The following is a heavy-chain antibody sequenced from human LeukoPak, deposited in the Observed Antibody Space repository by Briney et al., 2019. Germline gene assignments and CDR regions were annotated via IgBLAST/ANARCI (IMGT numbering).Heavy chain of an antibody. CDR1: GYTLTELS. V-gene: IGHV1-24*01. D-gene: IGHD3-10*01. Sequence: ASVKVSCKVSGYTLTELSMHWVRHAPGKGLELMGGFDPEDGETIYAQKFQGRVTMTEDTSTDTAYMELSSLRSEDTAVYYCATAKRSFGELLYFGYWGQGTLVTVSS. J-gene: IGHJ4*02. CDR2: FDPEDGET. CDR3: ATAKRSFGELLYFGY.